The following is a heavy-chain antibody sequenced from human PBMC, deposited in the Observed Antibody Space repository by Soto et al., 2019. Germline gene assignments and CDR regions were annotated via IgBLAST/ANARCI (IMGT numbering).Heavy chain of an antibody. CDR1: GYTFTSYG. CDR2: ISAYNGNT. J-gene: IGHJ5*01. Sequence: ASVKVSCKASGYTFTSYGISWVRQAPGQGLGWMGWISAYNGNTNYAQKLQGRVTMTTDKSTSTAYMELRSLRSDDTAVYYGASWGSYRYTNRFDSWGQGTRVTVSS. CDR3: ASWGSYRYTNRFDS. D-gene: IGHD3-16*02. V-gene: IGHV1-18*01.